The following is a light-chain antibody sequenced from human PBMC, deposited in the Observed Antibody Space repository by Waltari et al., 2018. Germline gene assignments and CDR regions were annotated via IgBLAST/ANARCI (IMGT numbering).Light chain of an antibody. CDR1: SNDVGAYNS. CDR3: SSQSSNDVVL. Sequence: QSALTQPASVSGSPGQSVTIFCAGTSNDVGAYNSVSWYQDHPGQAPRVIIYDVSDRPSGVSDRFSGSKSGNTASLTISGLQAEDEADYYCSSQSSNDVVLFGGGTKLTVL. CDR2: DVS. J-gene: IGLJ2*01. V-gene: IGLV2-14*03.